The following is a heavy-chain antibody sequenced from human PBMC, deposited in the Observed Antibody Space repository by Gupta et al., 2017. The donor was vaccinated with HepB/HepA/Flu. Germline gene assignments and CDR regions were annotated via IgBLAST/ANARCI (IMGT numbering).Heavy chain of an antibody. D-gene: IGHD3-22*01. CDR1: GFTFSSYA. V-gene: IGHV3-23*01. CDR3: ASKANYNYDRSGFFDY. Sequence: EVQLLESGGGLVQPGGSLRLSCAVSGFTFSSYAMAWVRQDPGKGLEWVSTISSSGINTFYAVSVEGRFTVSRDNSRKTLFLQMNSRRAEDTAIYYCASKANYNYDRSGFFDYWGQGTLVTVSS. J-gene: IGHJ4*02. CDR2: ISSSGINT.